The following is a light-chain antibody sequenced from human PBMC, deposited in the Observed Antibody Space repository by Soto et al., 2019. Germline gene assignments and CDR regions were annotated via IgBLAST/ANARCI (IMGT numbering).Light chain of an antibody. V-gene: IGKV3D-15*01. J-gene: IGKJ4*01. Sequence: ESVLTQSPGALYLSPGERATLSCRASQSVSSSYLAWYQQKPGQPPRLLIYDASTRATGIPARFSGSQSGTEFTLTISSLLSEDFAVYSCQQYNNWPLTFGGGTKVDIK. CDR1: QSVSSSY. CDR2: DAS. CDR3: QQYNNWPLT.